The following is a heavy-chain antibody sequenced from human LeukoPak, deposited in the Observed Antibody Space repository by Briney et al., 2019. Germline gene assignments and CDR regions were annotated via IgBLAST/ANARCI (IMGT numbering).Heavy chain of an antibody. CDR3: ATRGSYQLVDY. CDR1: GGSVSSGSYY. CDR2: IYYSGST. V-gene: IGHV4-61*01. D-gene: IGHD1-26*01. J-gene: IGHJ4*02. Sequence: PSETLSLTCTVSGGSVSSGSYYWSWIRQPPGKGLEWIGYIYYSGSTNYNPSLKSRVTISVDTSKNQFSLKLSSVTAADTAVYYCATRGSYQLVDYWGQGTLVTVSS.